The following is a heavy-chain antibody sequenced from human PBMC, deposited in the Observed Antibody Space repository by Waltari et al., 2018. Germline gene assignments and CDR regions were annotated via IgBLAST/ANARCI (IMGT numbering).Heavy chain of an antibody. Sequence: EVQLVESGGGLVQPGGSLTLSCAASGFPFSTYWMSWVRQAPGKGLEWVANIKQDGSEKYYVDSVKDRFTISRDNAKNSLYLQMSSLRAEDTAVYYCASPYCTTTSCLYFDFWGHGTLVTVSS. D-gene: IGHD2-2*01. CDR3: ASPYCTTTSCLYFDF. V-gene: IGHV3-7*03. J-gene: IGHJ4*01. CDR1: GFPFSTYW. CDR2: IKQDGSEK.